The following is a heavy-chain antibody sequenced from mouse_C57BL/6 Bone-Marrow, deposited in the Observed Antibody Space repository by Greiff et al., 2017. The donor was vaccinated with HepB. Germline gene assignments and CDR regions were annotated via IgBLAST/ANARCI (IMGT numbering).Heavy chain of an antibody. V-gene: IGHV6-6*01. Sequence: EVKLMESGGGLVQPGGSMKLSCAASGFTFSDAWMDWVRQSPEKGLEWVAEIRNKANNHATYYAESVKGRFTISRDDSKSSVYLKMNSVRAEDTGIYYSTREGTGYAMDYWGQGTSVTVSS. CDR1: GFTFSDAW. D-gene: IGHD3-3*01. CDR2: IRNKANNHAT. CDR3: TREGTGYAMDY. J-gene: IGHJ4*01.